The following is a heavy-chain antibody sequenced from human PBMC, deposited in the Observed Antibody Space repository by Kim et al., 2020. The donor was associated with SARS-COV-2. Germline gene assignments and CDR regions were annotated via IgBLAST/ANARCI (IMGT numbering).Heavy chain of an antibody. V-gene: IGHV4-61*01. Sequence: SETLSLTCTVSGGSVSSGSYYWSWIRQPPGKGLEWIGYIYYSGSTNYNPSLKSRVTISVDTSKNQFSLKLSSVTAADTAVYYCARDRARGWLQLGAFDIWGQGTMVTVSS. D-gene: IGHD5-12*01. CDR3: ARDRARGWLQLGAFDI. J-gene: IGHJ3*02. CDR1: GGSVSSGSYY. CDR2: IYYSGST.